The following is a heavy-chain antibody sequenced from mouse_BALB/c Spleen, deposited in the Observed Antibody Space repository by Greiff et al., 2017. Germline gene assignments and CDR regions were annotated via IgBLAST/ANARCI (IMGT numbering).Heavy chain of an antibody. V-gene: IGHV1-7*01. J-gene: IGHJ3*01. CDR3: AREDYYGYPWFAY. CDR2: INPSTGYT. CDR1: GYTFTSYW. D-gene: IGHD1-2*01. Sequence: QVQLQQSGAELAKPGASVKMSCKASGYTFTSYWMHWVKQRPGQGLEWIRYINPSTGYTEYNQKFKDKATLTADKSSSTAYMQLSSLTSEDSAVYYCAREDYYGYPWFAYWGQGTLVTVSA.